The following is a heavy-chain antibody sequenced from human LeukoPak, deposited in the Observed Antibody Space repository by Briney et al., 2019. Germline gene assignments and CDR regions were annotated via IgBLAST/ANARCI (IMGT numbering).Heavy chain of an antibody. V-gene: IGHV3-74*01. Sequence: QPGGSLRLSCAASGFTFSSYWMHWVRQAPGKGLVWVSRINTDGSSTSYADSVKGRFTISRDNAKNTLYLQMNNLRAEDTAVYYCATNRDYYDSSGYSFWGQGTLVTVSS. D-gene: IGHD3-22*01. J-gene: IGHJ4*02. CDR3: ATNRDYYDSSGYSF. CDR1: GFTFSSYW. CDR2: INTDGSST.